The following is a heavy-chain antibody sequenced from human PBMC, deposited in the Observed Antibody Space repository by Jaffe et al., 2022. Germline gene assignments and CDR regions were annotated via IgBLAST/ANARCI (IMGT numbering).Heavy chain of an antibody. D-gene: IGHD4-4*01. V-gene: IGHV3-23*01. J-gene: IGHJ4*02. CDR1: GFTFSSYA. Sequence: EVQLLESGGGLVQPGGSLRLSCAASGFTFSSYAMSWVRQAPGKGLEWVSAISGSGGSTYYADSVKGRFTISRDNSKNTLYLQMNSLRAEDTAVYYCAKEGGNNYEGWDAPYYYFDYWGQGTLVTVSS. CDR3: AKEGGNNYEGWDAPYYYFDY. CDR2: ISGSGGST.